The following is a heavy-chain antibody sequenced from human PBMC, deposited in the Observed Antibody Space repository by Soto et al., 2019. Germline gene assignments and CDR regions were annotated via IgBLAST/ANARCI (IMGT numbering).Heavy chain of an antibody. CDR2: ISVYNGNT. V-gene: IGHV1-18*01. D-gene: IGHD3-22*01. CDR1: GYSFATSG. Sequence: QVQLVQSGTEVKKPGASMKVSCKASGYSFATSGISWVRQAPGQGLEWMGWISVYNGNTNYDQKLRDRVTMTTDTSTSTAYLELRSLRSDDSAVYYCARAGQYYDSSGYANWGQGTLVTVSS. J-gene: IGHJ4*02. CDR3: ARAGQYYDSSGYAN.